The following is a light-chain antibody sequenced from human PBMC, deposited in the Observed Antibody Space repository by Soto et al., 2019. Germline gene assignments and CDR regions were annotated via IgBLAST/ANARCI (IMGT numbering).Light chain of an antibody. Sequence: IVLTQSPGTLSLSPGERATLSCRASQSVSSSYLAWYQQRPGQAPRLLIFGASYRATGIPDRFSGSGSETVFTLTISRLEPEDFAVYYCQHYSSSPPEFTFGPGTKVDSK. CDR2: GAS. V-gene: IGKV3-20*01. CDR3: QHYSSSPPEFT. J-gene: IGKJ3*01. CDR1: QSVSSSY.